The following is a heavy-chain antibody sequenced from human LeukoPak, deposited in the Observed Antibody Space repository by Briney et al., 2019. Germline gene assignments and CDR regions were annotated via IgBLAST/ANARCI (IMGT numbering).Heavy chain of an antibody. D-gene: IGHD6-19*01. CDR1: GFTFSSHW. Sequence: GGSLKLPCAASGFTFSSHWMSWVRQAPGKGREGVANIEQDGSEIYYVDSVKGRFTISRDNAKNSLYLQMNSLRAEDTAVYYCAREGAVAGRYYLDYWGQGTLVTVSS. CDR3: AREGAVAGRYYLDY. J-gene: IGHJ4*02. V-gene: IGHV3-7*01. CDR2: IEQDGSEI.